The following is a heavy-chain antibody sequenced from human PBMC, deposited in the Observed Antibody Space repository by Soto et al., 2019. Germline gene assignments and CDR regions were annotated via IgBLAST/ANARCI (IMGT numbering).Heavy chain of an antibody. CDR2: IIPIFGTA. D-gene: IGHD6-19*01. CDR3: AREEGIAVVIPPGYYYAMDV. V-gene: IGHV1-69*13. CDR1: GGTFSSYA. J-gene: IGHJ6*02. Sequence: SVKVSCKASGGTFSSYAISWVRQAPGQGLEWMGGIIPIFGTANYAQKFQGRVTITADESTSTAYMELSSLRSEDTAVYYCAREEGIAVVIPPGYYYAMDVWGQGTTVTVSS.